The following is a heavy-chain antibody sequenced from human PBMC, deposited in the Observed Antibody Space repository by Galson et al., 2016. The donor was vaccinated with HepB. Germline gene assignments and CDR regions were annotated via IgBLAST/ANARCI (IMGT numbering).Heavy chain of an antibody. V-gene: IGHV4-61*02. CDR1: GGSISSGSYY. D-gene: IGHD3-22*01. Sequence: TLSLTCSVSGGSISSGSYYWNWIRQPAGKGLEWIGRIYTSGSTKYHPSLKSRVTISVDTSKNQFSLKMSSVTAADTAVYYCARDQDSSLLNYYYGMDVWGKGTTVTVSS. J-gene: IGHJ6*04. CDR2: IYTSGST. CDR3: ARDQDSSLLNYYYGMDV.